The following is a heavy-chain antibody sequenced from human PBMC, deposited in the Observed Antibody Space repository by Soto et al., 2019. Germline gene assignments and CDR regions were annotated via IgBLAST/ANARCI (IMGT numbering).Heavy chain of an antibody. V-gene: IGHV1-18*01. CDR3: ARNGISNRCYPRFDP. J-gene: IGHJ5*02. CDR2: ISAYNGNT. CDR1: GYTFTSYG. D-gene: IGHD2-2*01. Sequence: ASVKVSCKASGYTFTSYGISWVRQAPGQGLEWMGWISAYNGNTNYAQKLQGRVTMTTDTSTSTAYMELSSLRSEDTAVYYCARNGISNRCYPRFDPWGQGNLVTVSS.